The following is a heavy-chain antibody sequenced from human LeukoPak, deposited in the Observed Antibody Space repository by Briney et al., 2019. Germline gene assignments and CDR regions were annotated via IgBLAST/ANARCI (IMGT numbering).Heavy chain of an antibody. V-gene: IGHV1-8*03. CDR2: MNPNSGNT. D-gene: IGHD3-3*01. CDR3: AREGYYDFWSGYWSGKSAFDI. Sequence: ASVKVSCKASGYTFTSYAMNWVRQAPGQGLEWMGWMNPNSGNTGYAQKFQGRVTITRNTSISTAYMELSSLRSEDTAVYYCAREGYYDFWSGYWSGKSAFDIWGQGTMVTVSS. J-gene: IGHJ3*02. CDR1: GYTFTSYA.